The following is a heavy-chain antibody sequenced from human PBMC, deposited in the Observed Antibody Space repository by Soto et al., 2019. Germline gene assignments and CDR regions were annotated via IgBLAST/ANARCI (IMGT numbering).Heavy chain of an antibody. CDR3: AHSLAMTSFDC. V-gene: IGHV2-5*02. CDR2: IYWDDDK. J-gene: IGHJ4*02. D-gene: IGHD2-21*02. CDR1: GFSLTTSGVA. Sequence: QITLKESGPTLVKPTQTLTLTCTFSGFSLTTSGVAVGWIRQPPGKALEWLALIYWDDDKRYSPSLNNRLTIATDTAKNQLVFTMTYVDPVDTATFYGAHSLAMTSFDCWGQGIVVTVSS.